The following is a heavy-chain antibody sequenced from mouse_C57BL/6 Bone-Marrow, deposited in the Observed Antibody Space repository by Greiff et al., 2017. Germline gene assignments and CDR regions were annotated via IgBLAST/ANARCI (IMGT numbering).Heavy chain of an antibody. CDR2: INPYNGGT. J-gene: IGHJ3*01. Sequence: EVQLQQSGPVLVKPGASVKMSCKASGYTFTDYYMNWVKQSHGKSLEWIGVINPYNGGTSYNQKFKGKATLTVDTSSSTAYMELNSLTSEDSAVYYYARSGYSYPWFAYGGQGTLVTVSA. CDR3: ARSGYSYPWFAY. CDR1: GYTFTDYY. D-gene: IGHD2-12*01. V-gene: IGHV1-19*01.